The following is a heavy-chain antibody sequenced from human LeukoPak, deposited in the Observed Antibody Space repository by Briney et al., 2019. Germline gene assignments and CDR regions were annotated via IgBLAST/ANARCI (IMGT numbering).Heavy chain of an antibody. V-gene: IGHV3-21*01. D-gene: IGHD4-17*01. CDR3: ARDRTRFGTTAFDY. CDR2: ISSSSSYI. CDR1: GFTFSSYS. Sequence: GGSLRLSFAASGFTFSSYSMNWVRQAPGKGLEWVSSISSSSSYIYYADSVKGRFTISRDNAKNSLYLQMNSLRAEDTAVYYCARDRTRFGTTAFDYWGQGTLVTVSS. J-gene: IGHJ4*02.